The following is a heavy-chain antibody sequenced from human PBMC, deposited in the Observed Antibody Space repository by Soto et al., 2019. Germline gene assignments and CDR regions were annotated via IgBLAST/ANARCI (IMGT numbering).Heavy chain of an antibody. V-gene: IGHV3-33*01. CDR1: GFTFSSYG. CDR2: IWYDGSNK. D-gene: IGHD3-3*01. Sequence: GESLKISCAASGFTFSSYGMHWVRQAPGKGLEWVAVIWYDGSNKYYADSVKGRFTISRDNSKNTLYLQMNSLRAEDTAVYYCARGRITIFGADWFDPWGQGTLVTVSS. CDR3: ARGRITIFGADWFDP. J-gene: IGHJ5*02.